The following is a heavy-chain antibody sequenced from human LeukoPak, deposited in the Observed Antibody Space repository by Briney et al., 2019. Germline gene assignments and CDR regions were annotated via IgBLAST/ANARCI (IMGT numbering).Heavy chain of an antibody. Sequence: GGSLRLSCAASGFTVSSNYMSWIRQAPGKGLEWVSVIYSGGSTYYADSVKGRFTISRHNSKNTLYLQMNSLRAEDTAVYYCTRAMADVGADVSDVWGQGAMVTVSS. CDR1: GFTVSSNY. CDR2: IYSGGST. V-gene: IGHV3-53*04. J-gene: IGHJ3*01. D-gene: IGHD1-26*01. CDR3: TRAMADVGADVSDV.